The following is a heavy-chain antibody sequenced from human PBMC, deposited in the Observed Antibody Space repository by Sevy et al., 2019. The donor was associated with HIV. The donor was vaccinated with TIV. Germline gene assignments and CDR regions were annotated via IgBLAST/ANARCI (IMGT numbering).Heavy chain of an antibody. CDR2: ISYDEAHK. V-gene: IGHV3-30*18. Sequence: GGSLRLSCVTSGFTFRTSGMHWVRQSPGKGLEWVAVISYDEAHKNYADSVKGRFSISKDNSKNTLYLQMSSLRTEDTAGYYCAKDYSAGITMVRGAYRARGDYFDYWGQGTHVTVSS. D-gene: IGHD3-10*01. J-gene: IGHJ4*02. CDR3: AKDYSAGITMVRGAYRARGDYFDY. CDR1: GFTFRTSG.